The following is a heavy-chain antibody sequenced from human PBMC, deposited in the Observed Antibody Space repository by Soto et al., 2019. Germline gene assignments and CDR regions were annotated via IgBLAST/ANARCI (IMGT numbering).Heavy chain of an antibody. J-gene: IGHJ4*02. CDR1: GYTFTGYY. Sequence: ASVKVSCKASGYTFTGYYMHWVRQAPGQGLEWMGWINPNSGGTNYAQKFQGWVTMTRDTSISTAYMELSRLRSDDTAVYYCAREAAAGQYFLDYWGQGTLVTVSS. CDR2: INPNSGGT. V-gene: IGHV1-2*04. D-gene: IGHD6-13*01. CDR3: AREAAAGQYFLDY.